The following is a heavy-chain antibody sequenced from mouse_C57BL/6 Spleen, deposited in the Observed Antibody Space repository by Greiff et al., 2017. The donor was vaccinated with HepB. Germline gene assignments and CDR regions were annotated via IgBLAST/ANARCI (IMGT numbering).Heavy chain of an antibody. CDR3: ARCDEDYAMDY. CDR1: GYTFTSYW. CDR2: IAPNSGGT. Sequence: VQLQQPGAELVKPGASVKLSCKASGYTFTSYWMHWVKQRPGRGLEWIGRIAPNSGGTKYNEKFKSKATLTVDKPSSTAYMQLSSLTSEDSAVYYCARCDEDYAMDYWGQGTSVTVSS. J-gene: IGHJ4*01. V-gene: IGHV1-72*01.